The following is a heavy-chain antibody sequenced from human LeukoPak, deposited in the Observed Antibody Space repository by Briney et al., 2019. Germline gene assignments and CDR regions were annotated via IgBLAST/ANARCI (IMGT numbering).Heavy chain of an antibody. J-gene: IGHJ4*02. CDR3: TKTYCVRIDD. Sequence: PGRSLSLSCTTSGFTFGDYAVTWVRQAPGKGLEWVGLIRIKVYRVTTEYAASVKGRFTFSRDDSKNIAYLQMSSLKTEDTAGYYCTKTYCVRIDDWGQGTLVTVSS. D-gene: IGHD3-10*02. CDR2: IRIKVYRVTT. V-gene: IGHV3-49*04. CDR1: GFTFGDYA.